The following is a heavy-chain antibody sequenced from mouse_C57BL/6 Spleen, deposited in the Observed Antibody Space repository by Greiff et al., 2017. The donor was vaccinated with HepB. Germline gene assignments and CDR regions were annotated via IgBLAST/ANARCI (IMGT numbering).Heavy chain of an antibody. D-gene: IGHD2-10*01. CDR3: AREGNLLWMDY. Sequence: EVQLVESGPGLVKPSQSLSLTCSVTGFSITSGYYWNWIRQFPGNKLEWMGYISYDGSNNYNPYLKNRISITRDTSKNQLFLKLNSVTTEDTATYYCAREGNLLWMDYGGQGTAVTVSS. V-gene: IGHV3-6*01. CDR2: ISYDGSN. CDR1: GFSITSGYY. J-gene: IGHJ4*01.